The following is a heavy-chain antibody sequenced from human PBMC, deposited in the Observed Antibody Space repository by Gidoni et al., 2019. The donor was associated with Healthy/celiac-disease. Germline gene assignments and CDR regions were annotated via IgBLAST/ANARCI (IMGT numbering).Heavy chain of an antibody. D-gene: IGHD6-13*01. V-gene: IGHV3-23*01. J-gene: IGHJ4*02. CDR3: AKTSSSWYGKFDY. CDR2: ISGSGGST. CDR1: GFTFSSYA. Sequence: EVQLLESGGGLVQPGGSLRLSCAASGFTFSSYAMSWVRQAPGKGLEWVSAISGSGGSTDYADSVKGRFTISRDNSKNTLYLQMNSLRAEDTAVYYCAKTSSSWYGKFDYWGQGTLVTVSS.